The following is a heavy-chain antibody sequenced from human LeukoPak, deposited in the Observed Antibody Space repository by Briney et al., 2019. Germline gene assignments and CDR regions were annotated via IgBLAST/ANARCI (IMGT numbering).Heavy chain of an antibody. CDR1: GFTFGSYG. J-gene: IGHJ6*02. Sequence: GRSLRLSCAASGFTFGSYGMHWVRQAPGKGLEWVAVISYDGSNKYYADSVKGRFTISRDNSKNTLYLQMNSLRAEDTAVYYCAKDRYGDYVSVYYGMDVWGQGTTVTVSS. D-gene: IGHD4-17*01. CDR2: ISYDGSNK. V-gene: IGHV3-30*18. CDR3: AKDRYGDYVSVYYGMDV.